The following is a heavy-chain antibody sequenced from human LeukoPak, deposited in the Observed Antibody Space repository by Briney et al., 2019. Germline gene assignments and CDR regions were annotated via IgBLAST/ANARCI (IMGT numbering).Heavy chain of an antibody. D-gene: IGHD2-15*01. J-gene: IGHJ5*01. CDR1: GGSFSGYY. CDR3: ARALLNSRILLPRFDS. CDR2: INHSGST. V-gene: IGHV4-34*01. Sequence: PSETLSLTCAVYGGSFSGYYWSWIRQPPGKGLEWIGEINHSGSTNYNPSLKSRVTISVDTSKNQFSLKLSSVTAADTAVYYCARALLNSRILLPRFDSWGQGTLVTVSS.